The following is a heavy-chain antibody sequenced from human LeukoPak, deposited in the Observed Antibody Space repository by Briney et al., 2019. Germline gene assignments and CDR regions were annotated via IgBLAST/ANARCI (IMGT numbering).Heavy chain of an antibody. V-gene: IGHV5-51*01. CDR3: ARPQRREVHGRDSFDL. J-gene: IGHJ3*01. CDR2: VYPGDSDA. D-gene: IGHD3-10*02. CDR1: GYIFSNYW. Sequence: GESLRISCKGSGYIFSNYWIGWVRQMPGKGLEWMGMVYPGDSDARYSPSFQDQVTMSADKSVNAAYLQWSSLKASDTAMYYCARPQRREVHGRDSFDLWGQGTMVIVSS.